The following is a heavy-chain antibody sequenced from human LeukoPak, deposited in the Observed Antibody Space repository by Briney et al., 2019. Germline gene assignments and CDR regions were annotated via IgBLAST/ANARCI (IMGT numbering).Heavy chain of an antibody. CDR2: ISGSGGST. CDR3: AKVSAGAWDEDAFDM. CDR1: GFTFSSYA. V-gene: IGHV3-23*01. D-gene: IGHD1-26*01. Sequence: PGGSLRLSCAASGFTFSSYAVSWVRQAPGKGLEWVSAISGSGGSTYYADSVKGRFTISRDNSKNTLYLQMNSLRAEDTAVYYCAKVSAGAWDEDAFDMWGQGTMVTVSS. J-gene: IGHJ3*02.